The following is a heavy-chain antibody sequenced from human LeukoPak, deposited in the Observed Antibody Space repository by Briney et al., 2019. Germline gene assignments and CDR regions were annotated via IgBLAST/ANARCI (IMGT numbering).Heavy chain of an antibody. V-gene: IGHV1-24*01. D-gene: IGHD5-24*01. J-gene: IGHJ5*02. CDR2: FDPEDGET. CDR3: APAGRDGYNYRDWFDP. CDR1: GYTLTELS. Sequence: ASVKVSCKVSGYTLTELSMHWVRQAPGKGLEWMGGFDPEDGETIYAQKFQGRVTMTEDTSTDTAYMELSSLRSEDTAVYYCAPAGRDGYNYRDWFDPWGQGTLVTVSS.